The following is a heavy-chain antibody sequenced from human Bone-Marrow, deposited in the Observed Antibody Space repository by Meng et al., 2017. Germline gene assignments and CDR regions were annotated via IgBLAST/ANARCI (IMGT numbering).Heavy chain of an antibody. CDR2: IYYSGSN. CDR3: ARGYYDSSGYYFCDY. V-gene: IGHV4-31*03. Sequence: SETLSLTCTVSGGSISSGGYYWSWIRQHPGKGLEWIGYIYYSGSNYYNPSLKSRVTISVDTSKNQFSLKLSSVTAADTAVYYCARGYYDSSGYYFCDYWGQGTLVTVSS. J-gene: IGHJ4*02. CDR1: GGSISSGGYY. D-gene: IGHD3-22*01.